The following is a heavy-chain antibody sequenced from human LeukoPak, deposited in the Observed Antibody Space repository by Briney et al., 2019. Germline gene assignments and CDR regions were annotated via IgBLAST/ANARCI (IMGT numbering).Heavy chain of an antibody. Sequence: GGSLRLSCAASRLTFDPYSMNWVRQAPGRGLEWVSSISSSGTYIYYADSVKGRFTISKDNAKNTVYLQMNNLRAEDTAVYYCVSFYETYWGREPWSPSPQ. V-gene: IGHV3-21*01. CDR2: ISSSGTYI. CDR3: VSFYETY. CDR1: RLTFDPYS. J-gene: IGHJ4*02. D-gene: IGHD2-2*01.